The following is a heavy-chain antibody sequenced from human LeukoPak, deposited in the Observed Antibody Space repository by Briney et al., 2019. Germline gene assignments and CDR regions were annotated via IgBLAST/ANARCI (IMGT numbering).Heavy chain of an antibody. CDR2: IKEDGSEK. CDR1: GFIFNNYW. J-gene: IGHJ4*02. D-gene: IGHD7-27*01. CDR3: ARVLYWATGDDY. Sequence: PGGSLRLSCAASGFIFNNYWMSWVRQAPGKGLEWVANIKEDGSEKFYVDSVKGRFTISRDNAKSSLYLQMNSLRAENTAVYYCARVLYWATGDDYWGQGTLVTVSS. V-gene: IGHV3-7*01.